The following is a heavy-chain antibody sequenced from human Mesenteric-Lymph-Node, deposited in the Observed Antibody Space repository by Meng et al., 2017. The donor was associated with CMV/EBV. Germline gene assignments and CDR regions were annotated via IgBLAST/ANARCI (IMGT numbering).Heavy chain of an antibody. V-gene: IGHV3-30*04. CDR1: GFTFSSYA. Sequence: GGSLRLSCAASGFTFSSYAMHWVRQAPGKGLEWVAVISYDGSNKYYADSVKGRFTISRDNSKNTLYLQMNSLRAEDTAVYYCARSTPDLYQLLPFDYWGQGTLVTVSS. J-gene: IGHJ4*02. D-gene: IGHD2-2*01. CDR2: ISYDGSNK. CDR3: ARSTPDLYQLLPFDY.